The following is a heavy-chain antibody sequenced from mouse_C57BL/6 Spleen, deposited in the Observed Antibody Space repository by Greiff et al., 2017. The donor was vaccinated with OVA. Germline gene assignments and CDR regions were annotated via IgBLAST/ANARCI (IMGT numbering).Heavy chain of an antibody. CDR3: VRDEAY. CDR1: GFTFNTYA. Sequence: EVMLVESGGGLVQPKGSLKLSCAASGFTFNTYAMHWVRQAPGKGLEWVARLRSKSSNYATYYADSVKDRFTISRDDSQSMLYLQMNNLKTEDTAMYYCVRDEAYWGQGTLVTVSA. CDR2: LRSKSSNYAT. J-gene: IGHJ3*01. V-gene: IGHV10-3*01.